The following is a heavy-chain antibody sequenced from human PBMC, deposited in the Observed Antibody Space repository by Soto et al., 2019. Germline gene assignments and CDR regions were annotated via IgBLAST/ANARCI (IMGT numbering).Heavy chain of an antibody. V-gene: IGHV3-74*01. J-gene: IGHJ2*01. D-gene: IGHD1-26*01. CDR2: INSDGSST. CDR1: GFTFSSYW. CDR3: ARGGSLNWYFDL. Sequence: EVQLVESGGGLVQPGGSLRLSCAASGFTFSSYWMHWVRQAPGKGLVWVSRINSDGSSTSYADSVKGRFTISRDNAKHKLYLQMISLRAEDTAVYYCARGGSLNWYFDLLGRGTLVTVS.